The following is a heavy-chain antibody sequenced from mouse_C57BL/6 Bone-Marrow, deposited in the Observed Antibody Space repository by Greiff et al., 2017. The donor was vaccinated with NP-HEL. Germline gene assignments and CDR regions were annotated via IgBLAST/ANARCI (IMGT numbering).Heavy chain of an antibody. CDR3: ARRAYYSNYLWYFDV. J-gene: IGHJ1*03. CDR1: GYTFTDYN. Sequence: VQLKQSGPELVKPGASVKIPCKASGYTFTDYNMDWVKQSHGKSLEWIGDINPNNGGTIYNQKFKGKATLTVDKSSSTAYMELRSLTSEDTAVYYCARRAYYSNYLWYFDVWGTGTTVTVSS. V-gene: IGHV1-18*01. CDR2: INPNNGGT. D-gene: IGHD2-5*01.